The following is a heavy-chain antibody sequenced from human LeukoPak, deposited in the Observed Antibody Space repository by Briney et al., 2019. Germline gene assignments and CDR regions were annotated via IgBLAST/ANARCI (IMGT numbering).Heavy chain of an antibody. D-gene: IGHD6-19*01. V-gene: IGHV3-7*01. Sequence: GGSLRLSCAASGFTFSNAWMTWVRQAPGKGLEWVASISPDGGEIHYVDSVKGRFTISRDNSKNTLYLQMNSLRAEDTAVYYCAKTRKYSSGWLYYFDYWGQGTLVTVSS. CDR1: GFTFSNAW. CDR3: AKTRKYSSGWLYYFDY. CDR2: ISPDGGEI. J-gene: IGHJ4*02.